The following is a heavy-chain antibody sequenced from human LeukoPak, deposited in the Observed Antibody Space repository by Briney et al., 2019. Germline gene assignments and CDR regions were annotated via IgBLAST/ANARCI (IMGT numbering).Heavy chain of an antibody. V-gene: IGHV1-46*01. D-gene: IGHD4-17*01. Sequence: EASVKVSCKTSGYRFTSYYIHWVRQAPGQGLEWMGMINPGDGTTTYAQGFQGRVTMTRDTSTRTVYKEVNSLTFADTAMYYCARSFYDYGRFDHWGQGTLVTVSS. CDR2: INPGDGTT. J-gene: IGHJ5*02. CDR3: ARSFYDYGRFDH. CDR1: GYRFTSYY.